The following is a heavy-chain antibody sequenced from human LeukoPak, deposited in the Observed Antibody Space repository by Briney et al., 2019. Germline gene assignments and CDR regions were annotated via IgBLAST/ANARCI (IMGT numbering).Heavy chain of an antibody. CDR2: INPSGGST. D-gene: IGHD4-17*01. CDR1: GYTFTSYY. Sequence: ASVKVSCKASGYTFTSYYMHWVRQAPGQGLEWMGIINPSGGSTSYAQKFQGRVTMTRDMSTSTVYMELSSLRSEDTAVYYCARAYGDYVLADYWGQGTLVTVSS. CDR3: ARAYGDYVLADY. J-gene: IGHJ4*02. V-gene: IGHV1-46*01.